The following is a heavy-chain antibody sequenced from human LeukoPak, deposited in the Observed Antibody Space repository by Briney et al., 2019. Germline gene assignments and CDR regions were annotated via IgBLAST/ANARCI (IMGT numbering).Heavy chain of an antibody. D-gene: IGHD3-10*01. V-gene: IGHV4-38-2*02. CDR2: IYHSGST. Sequence: SETLSLTCTVSGYSISSGYYWGWIRQPPGKGLEWIGSIYHSGSTYYNPSLKSRVTISVDTSKNQFSLKLSSVTAADTAVYYCARDRVRGVPTHWGQGTLVTVSS. CDR1: GYSISSGYY. CDR3: ARDRVRGVPTH. J-gene: IGHJ4*02.